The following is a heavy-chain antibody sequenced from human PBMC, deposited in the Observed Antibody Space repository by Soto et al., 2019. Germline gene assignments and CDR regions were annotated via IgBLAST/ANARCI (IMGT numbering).Heavy chain of an antibody. D-gene: IGHD3-22*01. CDR1: GGSFSGYY. CDR2: INHSGST. Sequence: SETLSLTCAVYGGSFSGYYWSWIRQPPGKGLEWIGEINHSGSTNYNPSLKSRVTISVDTSKNQFSLKLSSVTAADTAVYYCARGPVTMIIYYYYGMDVWGPGTTVTVYS. CDR3: ARGPVTMIIYYYYGMDV. V-gene: IGHV4-34*01. J-gene: IGHJ6*02.